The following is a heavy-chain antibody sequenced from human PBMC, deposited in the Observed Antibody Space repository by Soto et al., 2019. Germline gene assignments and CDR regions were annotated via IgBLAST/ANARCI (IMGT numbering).Heavy chain of an antibody. Sequence: SETLSLTCTFSGGSISSYYWSLIRQPPGKGLEWIGYIYYSGSTNYNPSLKSRVTISVDTSKNQFSLKLSSVTAADTAVYYCARVSLTWAVAGTEWFDPWGQGTLVTVSS. CDR2: IYYSGST. J-gene: IGHJ5*02. D-gene: IGHD6-19*01. CDR3: ARVSLTWAVAGTEWFDP. V-gene: IGHV4-59*01. CDR1: GGSISSYY.